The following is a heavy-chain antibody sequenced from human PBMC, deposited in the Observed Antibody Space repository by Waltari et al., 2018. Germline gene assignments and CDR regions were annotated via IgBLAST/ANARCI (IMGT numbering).Heavy chain of an antibody. CDR3: ARVVPRAANDY. CDR1: GSSINNNYY. D-gene: IGHD3-10*01. CDR2: IYQTGDT. Sequence: QVQLQESGPGLVKPSGTLSLTCPVSGSSINNNYYWGWIRQPPGEGLEWIGTIYQTGDTYYNPSLKSRVIISVDTSKNQFSLRLSSVTAADTAVYYCARVVPRAANDYWGQGTLVTVSS. J-gene: IGHJ4*02. V-gene: IGHV4-38-2*02.